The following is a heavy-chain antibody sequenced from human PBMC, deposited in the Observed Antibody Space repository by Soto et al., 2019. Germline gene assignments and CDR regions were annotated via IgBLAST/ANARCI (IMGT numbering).Heavy chain of an antibody. J-gene: IGHJ4*02. CDR1: GDSIRIYY. V-gene: IGHV4-59*01. D-gene: IGHD6-13*01. Sequence: PSETLSLTCTVSGDSIRIYYWSWIRQPPGKGLEWIGYIYYSGNTNYNPSLKSRVTISLDTSKNQFSLKLTSVTAADTAIYYCARGIASSSRTSLIYWGQGALVTVSS. CDR3: ARGIASSSRTSLIY. CDR2: IYYSGNT.